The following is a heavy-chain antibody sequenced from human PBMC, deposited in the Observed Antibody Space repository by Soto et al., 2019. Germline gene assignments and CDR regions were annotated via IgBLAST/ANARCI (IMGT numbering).Heavy chain of an antibody. J-gene: IGHJ5*02. CDR2: ISAYNGNT. V-gene: IGHV1-18*01. CDR3: AREGGEAAWSGGDNWFDP. CDR1: GYTFTSYG. Sequence: ASVKVSCKASGYTFTSYGISWVRQAPGQGLEWMGWISAYNGNTNYAQKLQGRVTMTTDTSTSTAYMELRSLRSDDTAVYYCAREGGEAAWSGGDNWFDPWGQGTLVTVSS. D-gene: IGHD2-15*01.